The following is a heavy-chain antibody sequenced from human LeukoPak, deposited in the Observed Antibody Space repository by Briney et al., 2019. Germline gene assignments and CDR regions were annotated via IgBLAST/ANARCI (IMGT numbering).Heavy chain of an antibody. CDR1: GFSLTSYS. CDR3: ARDPEALDY. J-gene: IGHJ4*02. CDR2: IRSSVSTM. Sequence: GGSLRLSCAASGFSLTSYSMNWVRQAPGKGLEWVSYIRSSVSTMYYADSVKGRFTISRDTAKNSLYLQMSSLRDEDTAVYYCARDPEALDYWGQGTLVTVSS. V-gene: IGHV3-48*02.